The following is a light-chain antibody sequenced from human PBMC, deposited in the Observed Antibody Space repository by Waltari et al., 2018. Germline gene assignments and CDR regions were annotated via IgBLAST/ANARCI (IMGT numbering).Light chain of an antibody. J-gene: IGKJ2*01. Sequence: EIVLTQSPDTLSLSPGERATLSCRASQSVGGYLAWYQHKPGQAPRLRISGASNMATGIPARFSGSGSGTDFTLTISSLEPEDFAVYYCQQRAGWPLYSFGQGTRLEI. V-gene: IGKV3-11*01. CDR2: GAS. CDR3: QQRAGWPLYS. CDR1: QSVGGY.